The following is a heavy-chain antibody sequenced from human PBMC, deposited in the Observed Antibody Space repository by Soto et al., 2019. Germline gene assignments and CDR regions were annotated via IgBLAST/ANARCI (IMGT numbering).Heavy chain of an antibody. D-gene: IGHD3-22*01. V-gene: IGHV5-10-1*01. CDR1: GYSFTSYW. CDR2: TDPSDSYT. Sequence: GESLKISCDGSGYSFTSYWINWGRKMPGKGLVWLGRTDPSDSYTNYSPTFQGHVTISADKSSSSAYLQWCSRKASVSPMHYCATILYYYDSSGYYPPSSYYYSGMDGWRRGTTVTVSS. CDR3: ATILYYYDSSGYYPPSSYYYSGMDG. J-gene: IGHJ6*01.